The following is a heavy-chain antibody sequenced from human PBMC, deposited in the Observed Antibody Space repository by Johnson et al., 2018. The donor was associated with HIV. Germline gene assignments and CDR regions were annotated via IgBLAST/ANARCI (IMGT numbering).Heavy chain of an antibody. CDR3: ARLRGYSGYDSFDI. CDR1: GFIFSDYY. CDR2: ISNSASAI. Sequence: QMQLVESGGGLVKPGGSLRLSCAASGFIFSDYYLTWIRQAPGKGLEWISYISNSASAIYYADSVKGRFTISRDNAKNSLYLQMNSLRAEDTAFYYCARLRGYSGYDSFDIWGQGTMVTVSS. V-gene: IGHV3-11*01. D-gene: IGHD5-12*01. J-gene: IGHJ3*02.